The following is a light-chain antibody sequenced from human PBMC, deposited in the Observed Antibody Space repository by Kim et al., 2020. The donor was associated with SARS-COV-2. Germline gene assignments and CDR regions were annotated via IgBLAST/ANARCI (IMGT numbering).Light chain of an antibody. CDR2: ETS. CDR3: QQRYDWPLT. Sequence: PVERATLSCRASKSVGNSLAWFQQKPGQAPRLLIFETSHRDTGIPARFSGSGSGTGCTITISSLEPEAFAVYYCQQRYDWPLTFGGGTKVEIK. CDR1: KSVGNS. V-gene: IGKV3-11*01. J-gene: IGKJ4*01.